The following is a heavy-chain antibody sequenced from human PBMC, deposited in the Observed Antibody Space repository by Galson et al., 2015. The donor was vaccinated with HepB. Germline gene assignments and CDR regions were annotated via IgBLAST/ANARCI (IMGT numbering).Heavy chain of an antibody. CDR2: IKQDGSEK. CDR1: GFTFSSYW. V-gene: IGHV3-7*03. Sequence: SLRLSCAASGFTFSSYWMSSVRQAPGKGLEWVANIKQDGSEKYYVDSVKGRFTISRDNAKNSLYLQMNSLRADDTAVYYCARPTQKYYYGMDVWGQGTTVTVSS. J-gene: IGHJ6*02. CDR3: ARPTQKYYYGMDV. D-gene: IGHD4-17*01.